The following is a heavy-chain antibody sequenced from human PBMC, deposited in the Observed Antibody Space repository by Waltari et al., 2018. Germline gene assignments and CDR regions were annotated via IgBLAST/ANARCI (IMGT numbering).Heavy chain of an antibody. CDR3: ARDRGRGLYLDT. V-gene: IGHV4-4*02. CDR2: VYGSGRT. J-gene: IGHJ5*02. Sequence: QLQLPESGPGLVQPSGTLSLSCAVPGESVRSNYVWNWVRQSPPRGLEWIAQVYGSGRTNYNPSFASRVTVSIDPSNNLFSLKMTSATAADTAVYYCARDRGRGLYLDTWGPGTLVAVS. CDR1: GESVRSNYV. D-gene: IGHD2-15*01.